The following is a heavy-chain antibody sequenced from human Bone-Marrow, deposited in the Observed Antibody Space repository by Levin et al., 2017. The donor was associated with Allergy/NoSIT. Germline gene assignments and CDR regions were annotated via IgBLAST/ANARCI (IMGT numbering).Heavy chain of an antibody. J-gene: IGHJ4*02. Sequence: GGSLRLSCAASGFTFDDFAMHWVRQAPGKGLEWVSSISGTGRHIYLADSLKGRFTISRDNAKNSLSLQMNNLRVEDTAVFYCAKDEGPFSSSFAFDCWGQGALVTVSS. D-gene: IGHD2-2*01. CDR2: ISGTGRHI. CDR1: GFTFDDFA. V-gene: IGHV3-21*01. CDR3: AKDEGPFSSSFAFDC.